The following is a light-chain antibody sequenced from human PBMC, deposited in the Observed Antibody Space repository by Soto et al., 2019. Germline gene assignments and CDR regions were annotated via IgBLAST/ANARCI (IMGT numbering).Light chain of an antibody. J-gene: IGKJ5*01. Sequence: IVLTQSPATLSLSPGEEATLSCRASLSVNTFLAWYQQKPGQAPRLLIYDASNRATGIPPRFSGSGSGTAFTLTISSLEPEDFVFYYCQQRSNWGITFGQGTRLEIK. V-gene: IGKV3-11*01. CDR1: LSVNTF. CDR3: QQRSNWGIT. CDR2: DAS.